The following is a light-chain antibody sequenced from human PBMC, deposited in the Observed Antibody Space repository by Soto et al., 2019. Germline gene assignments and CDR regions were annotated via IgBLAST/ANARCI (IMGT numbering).Light chain of an antibody. CDR2: WAS. V-gene: IGKV4-1*01. Sequence: DIVMTQSPDSLAVSLGERATINCKSSQSVLYSSNNKNYLAWYQQKPGQPPKLLIYWASTRESGVPDRFSGSGLGTDFTLTFGSLKAEDVAFYYCQQYYRPWTFGQGNKVEIK. J-gene: IGKJ1*01. CDR1: QSVLYSSNNKNY. CDR3: QQYYRPWT.